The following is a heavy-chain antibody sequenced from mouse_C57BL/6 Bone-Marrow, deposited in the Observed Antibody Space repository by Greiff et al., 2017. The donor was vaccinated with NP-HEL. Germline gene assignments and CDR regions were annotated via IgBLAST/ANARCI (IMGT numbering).Heavy chain of an antibody. J-gene: IGHJ2*01. Sequence: QVQLKESGAELAKPGASVKLSCKASGYTFTSYWMHWVKQRPGQGLEWIGYINPSSGYTKYNQKFKDKATLTADKSSSTAYMQLSSLTYEDSAVYYCATYYSNFYYFDYWGQGTTLTVSS. D-gene: IGHD2-5*01. CDR3: ATYYSNFYYFDY. V-gene: IGHV1-7*01. CDR1: GYTFTSYW. CDR2: INPSSGYT.